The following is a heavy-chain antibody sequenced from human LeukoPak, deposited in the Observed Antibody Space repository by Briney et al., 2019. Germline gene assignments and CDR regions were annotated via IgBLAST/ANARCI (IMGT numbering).Heavy chain of an antibody. Sequence: GASVKVSCKASGYTFTDYYIHWVRQAPGQGLEWMGWINPNSGGTNYAQKFRGRVTMTRDTSISTFYMELSRLRSDDTAVFYCARLGCRGDTCSLFDYWGQGTLVTVSS. J-gene: IGHJ4*02. D-gene: IGHD2-15*01. CDR3: ARLGCRGDTCSLFDY. CDR2: INPNSGGT. V-gene: IGHV1-2*02. CDR1: GYTFTDYY.